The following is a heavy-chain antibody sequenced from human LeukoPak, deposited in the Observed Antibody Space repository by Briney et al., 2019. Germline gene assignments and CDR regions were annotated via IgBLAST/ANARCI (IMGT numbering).Heavy chain of an antibody. Sequence: GGSLRLSCAASGFTFTRYSMSWVRQAPGKGLEWVSTISGSGDSTFYADSAKGWSTISSDNSKNPLHVEMNLWRAEDTGVYYCVKDYGPKQLVFFDSWGQGTLVTVSS. CDR1: GFTFTRYS. CDR3: VKDYGPKQLVFFDS. D-gene: IGHD6-13*01. J-gene: IGHJ4*02. V-gene: IGHV3-23*01. CDR2: ISGSGDST.